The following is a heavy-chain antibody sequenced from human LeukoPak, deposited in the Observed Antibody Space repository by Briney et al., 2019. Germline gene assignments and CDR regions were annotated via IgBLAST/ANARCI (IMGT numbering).Heavy chain of an antibody. Sequence: SETLPLTCTVSGGSISSYYWSWIRQPPGRGLEWIGYIYYSGSTNYNPSLKSRVTISVDTSKNQVSLKLSSVTAADTAVYYCARGRAGMVTRGQGTLVTVSS. CDR3: ARGRAGMVT. D-gene: IGHD5-18*01. CDR1: GGSISSYY. J-gene: IGHJ4*02. CDR2: IYYSGST. V-gene: IGHV4-59*01.